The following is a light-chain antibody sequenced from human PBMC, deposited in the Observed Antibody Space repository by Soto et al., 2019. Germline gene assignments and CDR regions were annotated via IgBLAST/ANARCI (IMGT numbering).Light chain of an antibody. Sequence: DIEMTQTPLSLSVTPGQPASISCKSTQSLLHNNGETYLVWYLQSPGQPPHLLIYEASKRYSGVPDRFGGSGSWTDFTLKISRVESEDVGVYYCLQTIQLPPTFGQGTKLEI. V-gene: IGKV2D-29*01. CDR3: LQTIQLPPT. CDR1: QSLLHNNGETY. J-gene: IGKJ2*01. CDR2: EAS.